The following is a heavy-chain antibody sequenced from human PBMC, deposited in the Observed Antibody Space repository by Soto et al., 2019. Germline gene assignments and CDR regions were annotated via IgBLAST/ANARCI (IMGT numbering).Heavy chain of an antibody. CDR1: GGSISSCY. J-gene: IGHJ4*02. CDR3: ARDPTAGARX. Sequence: SDTLSLTFTVSGGSISSCYWSWIRQPPGKGLEGILDIYYSGSTNYNPSLKSRVTISVDTSKNQFSLKLSSVTAADTAVYYCARDPTAGARXWGQGTLVPVSX. V-gene: IGHV4-59*01. D-gene: IGHD1-26*01. CDR2: IYYSGST.